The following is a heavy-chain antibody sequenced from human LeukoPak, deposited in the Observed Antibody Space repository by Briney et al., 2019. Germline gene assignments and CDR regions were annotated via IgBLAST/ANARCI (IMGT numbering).Heavy chain of an antibody. J-gene: IGHJ6*03. D-gene: IGHD6-6*01. CDR1: GGSISSSSYY. CDR2: IYYSGST. CDR3: ARHDYSSSYYYYYYMDV. Sequence: PSETPSLTCTVSGGSISSSSYYWGWIRQPPGKGLEWIGSIYYSGSTYYNPSLKSRVTISVDTSKNQFSLKLSSVTAADTAVYYCARHDYSSSYYYYYYMDVWGKGTTVTVSS. V-gene: IGHV4-39*01.